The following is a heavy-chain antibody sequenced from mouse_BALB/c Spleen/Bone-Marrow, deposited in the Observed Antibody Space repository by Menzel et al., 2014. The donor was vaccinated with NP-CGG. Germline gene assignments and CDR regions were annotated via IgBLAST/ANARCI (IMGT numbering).Heavy chain of an antibody. V-gene: IGHV5-9-3*01. CDR2: ISSGGSYT. Sequence: EVMLVEPGGGLVKPGGSLKLSCAASGFTFSSYAMSWVRQTPEKRLEWVATISSGGSYTYYPDSVKGRFTISRDNAKNTLYLQMSSLRSEDTAMYYCARHITTVVADYWGQGTTLTVSS. D-gene: IGHD1-1*01. CDR3: ARHITTVVADY. CDR1: GFTFSSYA. J-gene: IGHJ2*01.